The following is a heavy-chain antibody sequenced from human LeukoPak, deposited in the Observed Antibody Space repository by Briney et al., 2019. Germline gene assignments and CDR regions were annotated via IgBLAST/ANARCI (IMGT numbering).Heavy chain of an antibody. CDR3: ARVSADLGYFDL. V-gene: IGHV4-34*01. D-gene: IGHD7-27*01. J-gene: IGHJ2*01. CDR1: GGSFSGYF. CDR2: INQSGGT. Sequence: PSETLSLTCAVYGGSFSGYFWSWIRQTPEKGLEWIIEINQSGGTNYNPSLQGRVTMSVDAPKYQFSLKLGSVTAADTAFYYCARVSADLGYFDLWSRGTLVTVSS.